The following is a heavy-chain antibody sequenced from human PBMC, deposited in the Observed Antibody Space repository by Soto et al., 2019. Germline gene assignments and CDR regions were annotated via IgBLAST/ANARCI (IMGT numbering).Heavy chain of an antibody. CDR3: ATGRVYFGSEY. J-gene: IGHJ4*02. Sequence: QVQLQESGPGLVKPLETLSLTCTVPGGSITSYYWSWVRQPPGKGLEWIGYIYYNGNSNYNPSLKSRITISFETSSNVFSPRLSSVTAADTAVYYCATGRVYFGSEYWGKGTLVTVSS. D-gene: IGHD3-10*01. CDR2: IYYNGNS. V-gene: IGHV4-59*01. CDR1: GGSITSYY.